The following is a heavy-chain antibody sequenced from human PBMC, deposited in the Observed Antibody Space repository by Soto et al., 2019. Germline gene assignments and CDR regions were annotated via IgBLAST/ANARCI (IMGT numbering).Heavy chain of an antibody. CDR2: INPSGGST. J-gene: IGHJ6*03. CDR3: ARDWGNYYGSGTPNYYMDV. CDR1: GYTFTSYY. Sequence: ASVKVSCKASGYTFTSYYMHWVRQAPGQGLEWMGIINPSGGSTSYAQKFQGRVTMTRDTSKSTVYMELSSLRSEDTAVYYCARDWGNYYGSGTPNYYMDVWGKGTTVTVSS. D-gene: IGHD3-10*01. V-gene: IGHV1-46*03.